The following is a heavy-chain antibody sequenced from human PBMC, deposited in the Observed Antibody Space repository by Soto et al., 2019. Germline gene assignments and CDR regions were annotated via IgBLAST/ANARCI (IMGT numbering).Heavy chain of an antibody. CDR1: GDRFTDYY. D-gene: IGHD5-12*01. V-gene: IGHV1-2*04. CDR2: INPSSGVT. J-gene: IGHJ6*03. Sequence: QVQLVQSGAEVNEPGASVTVACRASGDRFTDYYMHWARQAPGQGLEWMGWINPSSGVTKYAQKLQGWVTRTRDPAIRTVCMQLGRLGFDDTAIYYCARESGGATATLDYYYFYMDVWGTGTTVTVSS. CDR3: ARESGGATATLDYYYFYMDV.